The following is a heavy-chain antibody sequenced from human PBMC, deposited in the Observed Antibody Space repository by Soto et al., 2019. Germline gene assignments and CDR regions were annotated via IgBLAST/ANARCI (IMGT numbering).Heavy chain of an antibody. J-gene: IGHJ4*02. CDR1: GGSIRSSGYY. CDR2: IFHSGST. V-gene: IGHV4-39*01. Sequence: SETLSLTCTVSGGSIRSSGYYWGWIRRPPGMGLEWIGSIFHSGSTLYTPSLNGRVTISVDTSKNQFSLKMTSVTAADTAVYYCARHATYCSSNSCYEFDFWGQGSLVTVS. CDR3: ARHATYCSSNSCYEFDF. D-gene: IGHD2-2*01.